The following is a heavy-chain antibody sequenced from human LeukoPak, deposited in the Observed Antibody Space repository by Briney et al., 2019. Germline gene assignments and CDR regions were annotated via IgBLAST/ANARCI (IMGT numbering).Heavy chain of an antibody. V-gene: IGHV3-9*01. D-gene: IGHD3-10*01. CDR1: GFTFDDYT. CDR3: AKTFSPLTMTRGVHWFDP. Sequence: GGSLRLSCAASGFTFDDYTMHWVRQAPGKGLEWVSGISWHSGTIGYADSVKGRFTISRDNAKNSLYLQMNSLRIEDTALYYCAKTFSPLTMTRGVHWFDPWGQGTLVTVSS. J-gene: IGHJ5*02. CDR2: ISWHSGTI.